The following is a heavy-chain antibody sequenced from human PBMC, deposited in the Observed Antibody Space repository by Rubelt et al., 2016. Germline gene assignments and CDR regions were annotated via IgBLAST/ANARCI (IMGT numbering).Heavy chain of an antibody. D-gene: IGHD6-13*01. CDR3: ARVHEITSSIGWFDP. CDR1: GGSISSYY. CDR2: ISTRGST. J-gene: IGHJ5*02. Sequence: QVQLQESGPGLVKPSETLSLTCTVSGGSISSYYWSWIRHPAGKGLQWIGRISTRGSTNYNSPLKSRVTMSLDTPKNKFSQKVRSVTAADTAVYYCARVHEITSSIGWFDPWGQGILVTVSS. V-gene: IGHV4-4*07.